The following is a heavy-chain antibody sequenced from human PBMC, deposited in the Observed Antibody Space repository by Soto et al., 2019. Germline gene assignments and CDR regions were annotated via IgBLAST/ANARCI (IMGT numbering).Heavy chain of an antibody. J-gene: IGHJ6*02. CDR2: IIPIFGTA. Sequence: SYAISWVRQAPGQGLEWMGGIIPIFGTANYAQKFQGRVTITADKSTSTAYMELSSLRSEDTAVYYCARVKVVVVITTGYYYGMDVWGQGTTVTVS. V-gene: IGHV1-69*06. D-gene: IGHD3-22*01. CDR3: ARVKVVVVITTGYYYGMDV. CDR1: SYA.